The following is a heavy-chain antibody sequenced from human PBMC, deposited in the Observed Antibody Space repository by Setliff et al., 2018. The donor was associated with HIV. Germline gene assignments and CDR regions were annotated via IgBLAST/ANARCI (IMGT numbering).Heavy chain of an antibody. V-gene: IGHV4-59*08. Sequence: PSETLSLTCNVSGDSISRYYWSWTRQPPGKGLEWIGYIANDGSTNYNPPLKSRLSISVDTSKNQVSLKLTSVTAADTAVYYCTRHLPVYYGSGVSYYFDYWGQGTLVTVSS. CDR3: TRHLPVYYGSGVSYYFDY. J-gene: IGHJ4*02. CDR1: GDSISRYY. D-gene: IGHD3-10*01. CDR2: IANDGST.